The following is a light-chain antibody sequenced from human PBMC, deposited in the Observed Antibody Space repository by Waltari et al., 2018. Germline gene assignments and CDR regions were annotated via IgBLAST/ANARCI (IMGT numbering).Light chain of an antibody. CDR1: SSHVGGYDY. Sequence: QSALTQPASVSWSPGQSITIPCTGTSSHVGGYDYVSWYQHRPGEAPKLLIYEVTNRPSGVFDRFSGSKSANTASLTISGLQAEDEADYYCSSYTSSDTLIFGGGTKVTVL. J-gene: IGLJ2*01. CDR2: EVT. CDR3: SSYTSSDTLI. V-gene: IGLV2-14*01.